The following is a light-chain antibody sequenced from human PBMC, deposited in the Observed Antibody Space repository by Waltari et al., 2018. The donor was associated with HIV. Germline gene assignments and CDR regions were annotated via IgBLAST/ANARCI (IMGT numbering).Light chain of an antibody. Sequence: QSVLTQPPSVSEAPRQRVTISCSGSSSNIGNNAVNWYQQLPGKAPKLLIYYDDLLPSGVSDRFSGSKSGTSASLAISGLQSEDEADYYCAAAWDDSLNGPVFGGGIKLTVL. CDR3: AAAWDDSLNGPV. J-gene: IGLJ2*01. CDR1: SSNIGNNA. V-gene: IGLV1-36*01. CDR2: YDD.